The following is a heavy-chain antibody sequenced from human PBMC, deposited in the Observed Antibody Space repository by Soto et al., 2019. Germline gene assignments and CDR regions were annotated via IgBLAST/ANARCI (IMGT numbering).Heavy chain of an antibody. CDR2: INAGNGNT. CDR3: ARQEFLWFGEQYWFDP. J-gene: IGHJ5*02. V-gene: IGHV1-3*01. Sequence: QVQLVQSGAEVKKPGASVKVSCKASGYTFTSYAMHWVRQAPGQRLEWMGWINAGNGNTKYSQKFQGRVTITRDTSASTAYMELSSLRSEDTAVYYCARQEFLWFGEQYWFDPWGQGTLVTVSS. D-gene: IGHD3-10*01. CDR1: GYTFTSYA.